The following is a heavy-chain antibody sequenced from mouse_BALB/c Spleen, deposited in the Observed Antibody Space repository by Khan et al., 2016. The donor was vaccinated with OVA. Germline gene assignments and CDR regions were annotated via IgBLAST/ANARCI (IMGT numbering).Heavy chain of an antibody. CDR1: GFSLTTSA. CDR2: IWAGGST. D-gene: IGHD2-1*01. V-gene: IGHV2-9*02. Sequence: QVQLKESGPGLVAPSQSLSITCTVSGFSLTTSAIHWVRQPPGKGLEWLGVIWAGGSTNYNSALMSRLIISKDNSKSQVFLKMNSLQTVDTAMYYCARDDGGGNDAMDYWGQGTSVTVSS. CDR3: ARDDGGGNDAMDY. J-gene: IGHJ4*01.